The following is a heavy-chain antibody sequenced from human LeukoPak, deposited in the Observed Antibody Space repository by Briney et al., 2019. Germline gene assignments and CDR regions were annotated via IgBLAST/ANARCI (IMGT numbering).Heavy chain of an antibody. Sequence: GGSLRLSCVASGFTSGVYAMSWVRQAPGKGLEWVSAFSGGGDSFYADSVRGRFSVSADKSKNILYLQMNSLRVEDTALYHCAKGHGDWGGNYLDHWGQGAQVTVSS. CDR2: FSGGGDS. D-gene: IGHD4-17*01. V-gene: IGHV3-23*01. J-gene: IGHJ4*02. CDR3: AKGHGDWGGNYLDH. CDR1: GFTSGVYA.